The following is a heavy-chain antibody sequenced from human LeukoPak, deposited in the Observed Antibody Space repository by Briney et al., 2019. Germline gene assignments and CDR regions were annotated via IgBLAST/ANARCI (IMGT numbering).Heavy chain of an antibody. Sequence: GGSLRLSCAASGFTFSSYSMNWVRQAPGKGLEWVSGISGSGGNTYYADSVKGRFTISRDNSKNTLYLQMNSLGAEDTAVYYCAKDGYGSGSYYGYYGMDVWGQGTTVTVSS. V-gene: IGHV3-23*01. J-gene: IGHJ6*02. CDR1: GFTFSSYS. D-gene: IGHD3-10*01. CDR2: ISGSGGNT. CDR3: AKDGYGSGSYYGYYGMDV.